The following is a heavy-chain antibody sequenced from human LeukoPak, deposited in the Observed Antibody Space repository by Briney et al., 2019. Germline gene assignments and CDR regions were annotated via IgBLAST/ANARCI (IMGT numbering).Heavy chain of an antibody. V-gene: IGHV4-34*01. J-gene: IGHJ5*02. CDR2: INHSGST. CDR3: ARVDIVVVPAALYNWFDP. CDR1: GGSFSGYY. D-gene: IGHD2-2*03. Sequence: SETLSLTCAVYGGSFSGYYWSWIRQPPGKGLEWIGEINHSGSTNYNPSLKSRVIISVDTSKNQFSLKLSSVTAADTAVYYCARVDIVVVPAALYNWFDPWGQGTLVTVSS.